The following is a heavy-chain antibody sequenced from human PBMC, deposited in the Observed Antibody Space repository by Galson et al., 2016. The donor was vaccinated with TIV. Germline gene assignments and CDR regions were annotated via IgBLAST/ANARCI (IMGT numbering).Heavy chain of an antibody. J-gene: IGHJ4*02. CDR3: AKEVQRRLPY. CDR2: ISYDGSSK. Sequence: SLRLSCADAGFTFNYYPMNWVRRAPGKGLEWVAVISYDGSSKYYSDSVKGRFTISRDNSKNTLYLQMNSLRPEDTAVFYCAKEVQRRLPYWGQGTLVTVSS. D-gene: IGHD1-1*01. CDR1: GFTFNYYP. V-gene: IGHV3-30-3*01.